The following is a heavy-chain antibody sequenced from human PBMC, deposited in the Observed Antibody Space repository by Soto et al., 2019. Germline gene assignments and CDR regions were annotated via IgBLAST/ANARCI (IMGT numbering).Heavy chain of an antibody. D-gene: IGHD3-22*01. J-gene: IGHJ6*02. CDR3: AARVTVSPTYYYGMDV. V-gene: IGHV1-69*12. Sequence: QVQLVQSGAEVKKPGSSVKVSCKASGGTFSSYAISWVRQAPGQGLEWMGGIIPIFGTANYAQKFQGRVTITADESTSTAYLELSSLRPEDTAVYYCAARVTVSPTYYYGMDVWGQGTTVTVSS. CDR2: IIPIFGTA. CDR1: GGTFSSYA.